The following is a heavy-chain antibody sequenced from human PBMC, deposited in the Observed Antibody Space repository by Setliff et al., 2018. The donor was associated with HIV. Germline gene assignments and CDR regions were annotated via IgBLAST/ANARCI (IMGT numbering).Heavy chain of an antibody. J-gene: IGHJ4*01. V-gene: IGHV3-53*01. CDR2: IYSGGST. Sequence: SCAASGFTVSSNYMSWVRQAPGKGLEWVSVIYSGGSTYYADSVKGRFTISRDNSKNTLYLQMNSLRAEDTAVYYCARGLDMTGRDYWGQGTLVTVSS. D-gene: IGHD3-9*01. CDR1: GFTVSSNY. CDR3: ARGLDMTGRDY.